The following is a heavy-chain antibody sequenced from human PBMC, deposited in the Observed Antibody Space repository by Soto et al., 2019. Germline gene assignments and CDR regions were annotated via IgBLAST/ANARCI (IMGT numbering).Heavy chain of an antibody. CDR3: ARNSRIHYFDY. V-gene: IGHV1-46*03. J-gene: IGHJ4*02. D-gene: IGHD2-15*01. CDR2: INPSGGST. Sequence: GASVKVSCKSSGYTFTSYYMHWVRQAPGQGLEWMGIINPSGGSTSYAQRFQGRVTMTRDTSTSTVYMELSSLRSEDTAVYYCARNSRIHYFDYWGQGTLVTVSS. CDR1: GYTFTSYY.